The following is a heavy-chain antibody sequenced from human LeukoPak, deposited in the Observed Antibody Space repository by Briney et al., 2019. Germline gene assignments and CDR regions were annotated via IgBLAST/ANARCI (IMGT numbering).Heavy chain of an antibody. CDR1: GFTFSSYA. D-gene: IGHD3-22*01. CDR2: ISGSGGST. CDR3: AKDSYYDSSGYYYRPSNFDY. V-gene: IGHV3-23*01. Sequence: GGSLRLSCAASGFTFSSYAMSWVRQAPGKGLEWVSAISGSGGSTYYADSVKGRFTISRDNSKNTLYLQMNSLSAEDTAVYYCAKDSYYDSSGYYYRPSNFDYWGQGTLVTVSS. J-gene: IGHJ4*02.